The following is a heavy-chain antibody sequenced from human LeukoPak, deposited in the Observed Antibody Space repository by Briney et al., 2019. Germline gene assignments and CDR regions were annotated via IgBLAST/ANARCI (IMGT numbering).Heavy chain of an antibody. CDR3: ASGGGYSSGWYGY. J-gene: IGHJ4*02. V-gene: IGHV3-11*01. D-gene: IGHD6-13*01. CDR1: VFTFSDYY. Sequence: PGGSLRLSCVASVFTFSDYYMSWIRLTPGKGLEWVSYIGGSGSVVQYADSVKGRFSISRDNAKKSLYLQMDSLRADDTAVYYCASGGGYSSGWYGYWGQGTLVTVSS. CDR2: IGGSGSVV.